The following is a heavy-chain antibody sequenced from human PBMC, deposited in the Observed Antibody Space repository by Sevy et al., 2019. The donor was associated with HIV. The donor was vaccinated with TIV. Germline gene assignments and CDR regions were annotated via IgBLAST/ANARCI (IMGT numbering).Heavy chain of an antibody. D-gene: IGHD3-3*01. J-gene: IGHJ5*02. Sequence: SETLSLTCTVSGGSISSYYWSWIRQPPGKGLEWIGYISYSGSTNYNPSLKSRVTISIDTSKNQFSLKLRSMTAADTAVYYCARKGVSAYDDTFDPWGQGTLVTVSS. CDR3: ARKGVSAYDDTFDP. CDR1: GGSISSYY. V-gene: IGHV4-59*08. CDR2: ISYSGST.